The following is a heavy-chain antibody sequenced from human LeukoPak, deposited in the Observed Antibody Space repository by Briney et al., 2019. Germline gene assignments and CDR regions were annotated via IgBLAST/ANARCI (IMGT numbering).Heavy chain of an antibody. CDR2: INSDGTNT. CDR1: EFTFSTYC. Sequence: GGSLGLSCAASEFTFSTYCMHWVRQAPGKGLVWVSRINSDGTNTDYADSVKGRFTISRDNAKNTLYMQMNSLRVDDTAVYYCVREASGVSSSAFDVWGQGTMVTVSS. D-gene: IGHD1-26*01. V-gene: IGHV3-74*01. J-gene: IGHJ3*01. CDR3: VREASGVSSSAFDV.